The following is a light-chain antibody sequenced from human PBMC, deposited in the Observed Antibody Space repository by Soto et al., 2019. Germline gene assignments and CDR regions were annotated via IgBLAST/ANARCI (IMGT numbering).Light chain of an antibody. CDR2: DAS. J-gene: IGKJ1*01. V-gene: IGKV3-11*01. Sequence: EIVLTQSPATLSLSPGERATLSCRASQSVRSYLAWYQQKPGQVPRLVIFDASNRATGIPARFSGSGSGTDFTLIISDLEPEDFAVYYCQQRSNWPPTWTFGQGTKVEIK. CDR1: QSVRSY. CDR3: QQRSNWPPTWT.